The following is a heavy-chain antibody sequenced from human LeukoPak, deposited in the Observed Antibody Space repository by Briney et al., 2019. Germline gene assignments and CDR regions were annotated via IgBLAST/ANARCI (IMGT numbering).Heavy chain of an antibody. CDR1: GYSFTTYW. J-gene: IGHJ1*01. Sequence: GESLKISCKGFGYSFTTYWIAWVRQMPGKGLEWMGIIYPGDSDTRYSPSFQGQVAISADNSISTAYLQWTSLKASDTAMYYCARRGQQLEYLETWGQGTLVTVSS. V-gene: IGHV5-51*01. D-gene: IGHD1-1*01. CDR2: IYPGDSDT. CDR3: ARRGQQLEYLET.